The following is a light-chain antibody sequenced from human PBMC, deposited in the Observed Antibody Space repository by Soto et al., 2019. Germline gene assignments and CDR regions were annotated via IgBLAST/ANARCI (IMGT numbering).Light chain of an antibody. J-gene: IGKJ1*01. CDR2: DAS. Sequence: EIVLTQSPGSLSLSPGERATLSCRASQSISGSFLAWYQHKPGQPPRLLIYDASTRLTGIPARFSGSGSGTDFTLTISRLEPEDFAVYYCQQYGSSTSWTFGQGTKVEIK. V-gene: IGKV3-20*01. CDR1: QSISGSF. CDR3: QQYGSSTSWT.